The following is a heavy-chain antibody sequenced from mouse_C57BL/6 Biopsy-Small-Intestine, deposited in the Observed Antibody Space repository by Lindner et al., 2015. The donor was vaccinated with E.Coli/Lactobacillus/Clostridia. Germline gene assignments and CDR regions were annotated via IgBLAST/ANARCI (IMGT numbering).Heavy chain of an antibody. J-gene: IGHJ2*01. D-gene: IGHD1-1*01. CDR1: GFTFSDYG. Sequence: EVQLQESGGGLVKPGGSLKLSCAASGFTFSDYGMYWVRQAPEKGLEWVAYISSGSSTIYYADTVKGRFTISRDNAKNTLFLQMTSLRSEDTAMYYCARGLYYYYGLDYWGQGTTLTVSS. V-gene: IGHV5-17*01. CDR2: ISSGSSTI. CDR3: ARGLYYYYGLDY.